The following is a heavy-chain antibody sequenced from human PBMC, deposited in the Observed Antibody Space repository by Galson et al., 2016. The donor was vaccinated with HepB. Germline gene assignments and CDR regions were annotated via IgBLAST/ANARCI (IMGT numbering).Heavy chain of an antibody. J-gene: IGHJ2*01. CDR1: GGTFSNSA. Sequence: SVKVSCKASGGTFSNSAVSWVRQAPGQGLEWMGAIIPLFGTTSYAQKFQGRVTITADGSMTTAYMELSSLRSEDTAVYSCARATIEVPSPYWYFDLWGRGTLVTVSS. V-gene: IGHV1-69*13. CDR3: ARATIEVPSPYWYFDL. CDR2: IIPLFGTT.